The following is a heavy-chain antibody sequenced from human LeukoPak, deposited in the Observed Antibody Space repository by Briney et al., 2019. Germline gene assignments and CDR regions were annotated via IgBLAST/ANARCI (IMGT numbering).Heavy chain of an antibody. CDR2: INPNSGGT. CDR1: GYTFTGYY. Sequence: ASVKVSCKASGYTFTGYYMHWVRQAPGQGLEWMGWINPNSGGTNYAQKFQGRVTMTRDTSISTAYMELSSLRSEDTAVYYCARVGYYYGSGSYEEVYYYYMDVWGKGTTVTVSS. V-gene: IGHV1-2*02. CDR3: ARVGYYYGSGSYEEVYYYYMDV. D-gene: IGHD3-10*01. J-gene: IGHJ6*03.